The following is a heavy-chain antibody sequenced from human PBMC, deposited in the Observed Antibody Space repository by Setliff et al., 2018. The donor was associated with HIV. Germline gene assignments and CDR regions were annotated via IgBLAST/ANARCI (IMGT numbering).Heavy chain of an antibody. CDR3: ARDDPAGGIDY. V-gene: IGHV3-48*03. D-gene: IGHD1-26*01. CDR2: MTASGSTI. J-gene: IGHJ4*02. CDR1: GFTFSIYE. Sequence: GGSLRLSWSASGFTFSIYEMNWVRQAPGKGLEWGSYMTASGSTIYYADSVKGRFTVSRDNAKNSLYLQMNSRRAEDTAIYYCARDDPAGGIDYWGQGTLVTVSS.